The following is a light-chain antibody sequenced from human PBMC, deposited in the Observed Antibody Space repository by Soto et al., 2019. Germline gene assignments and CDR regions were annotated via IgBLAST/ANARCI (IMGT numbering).Light chain of an antibody. J-gene: IGLJ3*02. CDR3: PSFTTPNIWV. Sequence: QSALTQPASVSGSPGQSITISCTGTSNDIGIYNYVSWYQQHPGKAPKLVICEVSNRPSGVSSRFSGSKSGNTASLTISGLRAEDGANYNCPSFTTPNIWVFGGGTKLTVL. CDR1: SNDIGIYNY. CDR2: EVS. V-gene: IGLV2-14*01.